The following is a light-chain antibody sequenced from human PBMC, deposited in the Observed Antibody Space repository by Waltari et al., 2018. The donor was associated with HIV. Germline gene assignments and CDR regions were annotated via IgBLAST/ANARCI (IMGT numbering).Light chain of an antibody. Sequence: HSALTQPASVSVSPGQSITLSCTGTSSNVGTYNLVSWYQQHPGKAPKLLIYEVKRRPSGLSDRFSGSKSGNTASLTVSGLQAEDEAIYYCCSYAGSDTLVFGGGTSLTIL. CDR2: EVK. J-gene: IGLJ3*02. V-gene: IGLV2-23*02. CDR3: CSYAGSDTLV. CDR1: SSNVGTYNL.